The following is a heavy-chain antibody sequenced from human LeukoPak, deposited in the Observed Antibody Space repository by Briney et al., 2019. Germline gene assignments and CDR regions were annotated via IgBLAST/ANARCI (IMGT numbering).Heavy chain of an antibody. CDR3: ARGHLYGGNLYYFDY. Sequence: SETLSLTCAVYGGSFSGYYWSWFRQPPGKGLEWIGEINHSGSTNYNPSLKSRVTISVDTSKNQFSLKLSSVTAADTAVYYCARGHLYGGNLYYFDYWGQGTLVTVSS. D-gene: IGHD4-23*01. V-gene: IGHV4-34*01. CDR2: INHSGST. CDR1: GGSFSGYY. J-gene: IGHJ4*02.